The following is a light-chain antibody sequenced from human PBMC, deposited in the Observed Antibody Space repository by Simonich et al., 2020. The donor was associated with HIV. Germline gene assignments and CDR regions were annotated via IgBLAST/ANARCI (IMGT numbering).Light chain of an antibody. CDR3: ETWDSNTWV. J-gene: IGLJ3*02. CDR2: LDGSGSY. V-gene: IGLV4-60*03. Sequence: QPVLTQSSSASASLGSSVKLTCTLSIGHSSYIIAWHQQQPGKAPRYLMKLDGSGSYTKGSGVPDRFSGSSSGADRYLSISNLQSEDEADYYCETWDSNTWVFGGGTKLTVL. CDR1: IGHSSYI.